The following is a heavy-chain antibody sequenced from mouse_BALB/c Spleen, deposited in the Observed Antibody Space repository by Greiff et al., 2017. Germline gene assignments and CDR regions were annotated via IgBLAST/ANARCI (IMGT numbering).Heavy chain of an antibody. Sequence: EVKLAESGGGLVKPGGSLKLSCAASGFTFSSYAMSWVRQSPEKRLEWVAEISSGGSYTYYPDTVTGRFTISRDNAKNTLYLEMSSLRSEDTAMYYCARLQLTGTTFDYWGQGTTLTVSS. V-gene: IGHV5-9-4*01. CDR3: ARLQLTGTTFDY. J-gene: IGHJ2*01. CDR1: GFTFSSYA. D-gene: IGHD4-1*01. CDR2: ISSGGSYT.